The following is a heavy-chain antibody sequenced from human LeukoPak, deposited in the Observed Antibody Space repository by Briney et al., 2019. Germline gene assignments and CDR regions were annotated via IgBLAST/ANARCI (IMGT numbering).Heavy chain of an antibody. CDR2: IKTDGSEK. Sequence: GGSLRLSCAASGFTFSDYWMTWVRQAPGKGLEWVASIKTDGSEKQYVDSVKGRFTISRDNGKNSLYLQMNSLRAEDTAVYYCAKDRGRYYDSSGYYWGYYFDSWGQGILVTVST. D-gene: IGHD3-22*01. CDR1: GFTFSDYW. V-gene: IGHV3-7*03. CDR3: AKDRGRYYDSSGYYWGYYFDS. J-gene: IGHJ4*02.